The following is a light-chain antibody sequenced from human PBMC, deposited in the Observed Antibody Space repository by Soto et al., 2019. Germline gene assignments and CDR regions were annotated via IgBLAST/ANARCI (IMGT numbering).Light chain of an antibody. J-gene: IGKJ5*01. CDR2: AAS. CDR3: QQTYTPATIT. Sequence: DIPMTQSPSSLSASVGDRVTITCRASQSIYNYLNWYQQKPGKAPKFLIYAASTLQSGVPSRFSGSGSGTDFTLNISSLQPEDFGTYYCQQTYTPATITFGQGTRLDIK. V-gene: IGKV1-39*01. CDR1: QSIYNY.